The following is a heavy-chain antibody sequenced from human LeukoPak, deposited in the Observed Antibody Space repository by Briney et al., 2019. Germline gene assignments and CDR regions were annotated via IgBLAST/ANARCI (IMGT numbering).Heavy chain of an antibody. Sequence: SVKVSCKASGYTFTSYGISWVRQAPGQGLEWMGWISAYNGNTNYAQKLQGRVTMTTDTSTSTAYMELRSLRSDDTAVYYCARQGARTYNWNSQGFDLWGRGTLVTISS. CDR3: ARQGARTYNWNSQGFDL. V-gene: IGHV1-18*01. CDR2: ISAYNGNT. CDR1: GYTFTSYG. J-gene: IGHJ2*01. D-gene: IGHD1-7*01.